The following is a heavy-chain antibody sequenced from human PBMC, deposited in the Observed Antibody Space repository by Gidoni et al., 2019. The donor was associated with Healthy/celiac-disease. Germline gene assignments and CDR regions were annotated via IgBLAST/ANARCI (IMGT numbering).Heavy chain of an antibody. CDR2: IGTAGDP. Sequence: VQLVKSGGGLVQPGGSLHLSCSAYGFPFSSYYMHWVRQATGKGLEWVSAIGTAGDPYYPGSVKGRFTISRENAKNSLYLQMNSLRAGDTAVYYCARGNTAMESGYAFDIWGQGTMVTVSS. V-gene: IGHV3-13*05. CDR1: GFPFSSYY. D-gene: IGHD5-18*01. J-gene: IGHJ3*02. CDR3: ARGNTAMESGYAFDI.